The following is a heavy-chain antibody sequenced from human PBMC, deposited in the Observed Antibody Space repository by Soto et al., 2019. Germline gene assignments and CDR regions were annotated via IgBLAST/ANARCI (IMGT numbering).Heavy chain of an antibody. D-gene: IGHD3-3*01. CDR3: ARRTGYYTRGYFQH. J-gene: IGHJ1*01. CDR1: GGSIGSNRYY. CDR2: IYYSGST. V-gene: IGHV4-39*01. Sequence: SVTLSLTCSVSGGSIGSNRYYWGWICQPPGKGLEWIGSIYYSGSTYCNPSLKGRLTISVDTSKNQFSLKLSSVTAADTAVYYCARRTGYYTRGYFQHWGQGTLVTVS.